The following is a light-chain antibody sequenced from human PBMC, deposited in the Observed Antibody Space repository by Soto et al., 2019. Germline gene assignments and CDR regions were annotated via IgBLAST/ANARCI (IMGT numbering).Light chain of an antibody. CDR3: HQRGESPET. V-gene: IGKV3-20*01. Sequence: IVLTQSPGTLSLSPGERATLSCRASQSFINNYLAWYQQKPGQAPRLLIYGASNRATGIPDRFSGSGSGKELALTLSRLEPEDFAVVHCHQRGESPETVGTGSRVDI. CDR2: GAS. J-gene: IGKJ3*01. CDR1: QSFINNY.